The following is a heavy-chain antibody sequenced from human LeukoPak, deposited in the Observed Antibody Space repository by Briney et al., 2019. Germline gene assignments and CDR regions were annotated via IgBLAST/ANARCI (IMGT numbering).Heavy chain of an antibody. D-gene: IGHD6-13*01. Sequence: GGSLRLSCAASGFTFSSYSMNWGRQAPGKGLEWVSSISSSSSYIYYADSVKGRFTISRDNAKKSLYLQMNSLRGEDTAVYYCARDGAYSSSWVFPPAYYYYYMDVWGKGTTVTVSS. CDR2: ISSSSSYI. CDR3: ARDGAYSSSWVFPPAYYYYYMDV. V-gene: IGHV3-21*01. CDR1: GFTFSSYS. J-gene: IGHJ6*03.